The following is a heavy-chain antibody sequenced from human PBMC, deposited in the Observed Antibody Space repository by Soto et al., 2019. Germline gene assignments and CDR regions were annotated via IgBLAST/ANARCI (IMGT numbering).Heavy chain of an antibody. V-gene: IGHV4-34*01. CDR2: INHSGST. CDR3: AEGNYYDSSGPAYHYYYGMDV. Sequence: TSETLSLTCAVYGGSFSGYYWSWIRQPPGKGLEWIGEINHSGSTNYNPSLKSRVTISVDTSKNQFSLKLSSVTAADTAMYYCAEGNYYDSSGPAYHYYYGMDVWGQGTTVTVSS. CDR1: GGSFSGYY. D-gene: IGHD3-22*01. J-gene: IGHJ6*02.